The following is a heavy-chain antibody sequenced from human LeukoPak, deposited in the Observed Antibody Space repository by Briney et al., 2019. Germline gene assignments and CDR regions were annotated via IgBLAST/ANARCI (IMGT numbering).Heavy chain of an antibody. CDR1: GYSISSGNY. V-gene: IGHV4-38-2*01. D-gene: IGHD6-6*01. Sequence: PSETLSLTCAVSGYSISSGNYWGWIRQPPGKGLERIGSISYSGTTYYNPSLKSRVTISLDASKNQFSLKLSSVTAADTAVYYCARARFDYWGQGTLVTVSS. CDR2: ISYSGTT. J-gene: IGHJ4*02. CDR3: ARARFDY.